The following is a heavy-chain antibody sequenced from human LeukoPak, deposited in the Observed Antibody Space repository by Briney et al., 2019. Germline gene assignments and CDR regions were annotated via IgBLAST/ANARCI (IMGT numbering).Heavy chain of an antibody. D-gene: IGHD3-10*01. Sequence: SETLSLTCTVSGGSISSSSYYWGWIRQPPGKGLEWIGSIYYSGSTYYNPSLKSRVTISIDTSENQFSLNLNSVTAADTAVYYCARMKWFGDFWVDYWGQGTLVTVSS. CDR2: IYYSGST. CDR3: ARMKWFGDFWVDY. CDR1: GGSISSSSYY. J-gene: IGHJ4*02. V-gene: IGHV4-39*07.